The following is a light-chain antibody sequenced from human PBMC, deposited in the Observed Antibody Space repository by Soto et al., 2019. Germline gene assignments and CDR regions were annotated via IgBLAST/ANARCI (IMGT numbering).Light chain of an antibody. CDR2: GTS. CDR3: QQYDTSPRT. V-gene: IGKV3-20*01. J-gene: IGKJ2*01. CDR1: QDVSSSY. Sequence: EIVLTQSPGTLSLSPGERATLSCRASQDVSSSYLAWYQQKLGQAPRLLMYGTSNRGTGIPDRFSGSGSGTDFTLTISRLEAEDFAVYYCQQYDTSPRTFGQGTKVEIK.